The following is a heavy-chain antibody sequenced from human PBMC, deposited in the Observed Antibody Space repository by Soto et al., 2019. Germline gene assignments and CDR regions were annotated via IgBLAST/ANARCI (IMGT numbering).Heavy chain of an antibody. Sequence: GSLRLSCAASGFTFSSYWMSWVRQAPGKGLEWVSTISSGATTTYYADSVKGRFTISRDNSKNTLYLQMNSLRVDDTAMYYCAKRPDNDSSVYFGSWGQGTLVTVSS. D-gene: IGHD2-15*01. V-gene: IGHV3-23*01. CDR1: GFTFSSYW. CDR3: AKRPDNDSSVYFGS. CDR2: ISSGATTT. J-gene: IGHJ4*01.